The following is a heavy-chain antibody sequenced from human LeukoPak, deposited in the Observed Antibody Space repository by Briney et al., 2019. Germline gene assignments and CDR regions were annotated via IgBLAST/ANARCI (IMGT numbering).Heavy chain of an antibody. D-gene: IGHD3-22*01. CDR2: INPYSGGT. V-gene: IGHV1-2*02. Sequence: ASVKVSCKASGYTFIDHYMHWVRQAPGQGLEWMGWINPYSGGTKYAQKFQGRVTMTRDTSITTAYMELSSLRSDDTAVYYCARALPGYYDSSGYYRMSGYNYYMDVWGKGTTVTVSS. J-gene: IGHJ6*03. CDR1: GYTFIDHY. CDR3: ARALPGYYDSSGYYRMSGYNYYMDV.